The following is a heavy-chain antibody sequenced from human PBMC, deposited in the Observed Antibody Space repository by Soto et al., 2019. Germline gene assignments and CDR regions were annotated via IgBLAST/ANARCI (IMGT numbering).Heavy chain of an antibody. V-gene: IGHV4-31*02. D-gene: IGHD6-19*01. CDR1: GYFIGAGGYY. J-gene: IGHJ5*02. CDR2: FYSSGSI. CDR3: ARMYSSGSGWFHP. Sequence: TLSLTCFVSGYFIGAGGYYWSWIRHHPGKGLEWIGSFYSSGSIIYNPSLRSRVSISGDMSTNQLSMSLTSVTAADTARYYCARMYSSGSGWFHPWGQGTLVTV.